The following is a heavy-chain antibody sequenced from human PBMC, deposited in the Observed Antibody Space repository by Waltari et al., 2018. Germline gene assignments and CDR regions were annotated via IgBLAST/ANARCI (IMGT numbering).Heavy chain of an antibody. J-gene: IGHJ4*02. CDR3: AKGGHSSGWVEAYYFDY. V-gene: IGHV3-23*01. D-gene: IGHD6-19*01. CDR2: ISGSGVST. CDR1: GFTFSNYA. Sequence: EVQLLESGGGLVQPGGSLRLSCAASGFTFSNYAMSCVRQAPGKGLEWVSTISGSGVSTYYAGSVKGRFTISRDNSNNTLYLQMNSLRAEDTAVYYCAKGGHSSGWVEAYYFDYWGQGTLVTVSS.